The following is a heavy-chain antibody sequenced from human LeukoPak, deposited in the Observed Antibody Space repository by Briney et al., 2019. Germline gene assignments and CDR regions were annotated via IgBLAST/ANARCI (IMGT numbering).Heavy chain of an antibody. CDR3: AKTGGSYVFDY. CDR1: GFTFSSYG. D-gene: IGHD1-26*01. J-gene: IGHJ4*02. V-gene: IGHV3-33*06. CDR2: IWYDGSNK. Sequence: GGSLRLSCAASGFTFSSYGMHWVRQAPGKGLEWVAVIWYDGSNKYYADSVKGRFTISRDNSKNTLYLQMNSLRAEDTAVYYCAKTGGSYVFDYWGQGTLVTVSS.